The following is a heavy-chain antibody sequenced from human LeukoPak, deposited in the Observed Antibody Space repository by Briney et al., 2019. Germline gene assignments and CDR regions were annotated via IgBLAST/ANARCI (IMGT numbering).Heavy chain of an antibody. CDR1: GGSFRGYH. J-gene: IGHJ4*02. CDR3: ARGPIVVVNRFFDY. CDR2: INHTGST. D-gene: IGHD2-21*01. V-gene: IGHV4-34*01. Sequence: SETLSLTCTVYGGSFRGYHWTWIRQSPGKGLEWIGEINHTGSTNYNPSLKSRVTLSVDTSKSQFSLRLNSLAAADTAMYYCARGPIVVVNRFFDYWGQGTLVTVSS.